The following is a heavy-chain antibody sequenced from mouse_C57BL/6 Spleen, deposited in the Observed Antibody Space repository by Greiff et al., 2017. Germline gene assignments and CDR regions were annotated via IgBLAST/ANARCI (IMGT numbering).Heavy chain of an antibody. CDR2: IHPNSGST. Sequence: QVQLQQPGAELVKPGASVKLSCKASGYTFTSYWMHWVKQRPGQGLEWIGMIHPNSGSTNYNEKFKSKATLTVDKSSSTAYMQLSSLTSEDSAVYYCAREGLYDYDFAYWGQGTLVTVSA. V-gene: IGHV1-64*01. CDR1: GYTFTSYW. CDR3: AREGLYDYDFAY. D-gene: IGHD2-4*01. J-gene: IGHJ3*01.